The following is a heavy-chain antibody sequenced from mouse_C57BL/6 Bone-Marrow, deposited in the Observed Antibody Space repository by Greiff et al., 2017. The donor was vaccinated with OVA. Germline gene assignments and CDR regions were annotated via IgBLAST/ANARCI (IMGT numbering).Heavy chain of an antibody. J-gene: IGHJ2*01. CDR1: GFSLTSYG. CDR3: ARELGRPNYFDY. CDR2: IWSGGST. V-gene: IGHV2-2*01. D-gene: IGHD4-1*01. Sequence: QVQLQQSGPGLVQPSQSLSITCTVSGFSLTSYGVHWVRQSPGKGLEWLGVIWSGGSTDYNAAFISRLSISKDNSKSQVFFKMNSLQADDTAIYYCARELGRPNYFDYWGQGTTLTVSS.